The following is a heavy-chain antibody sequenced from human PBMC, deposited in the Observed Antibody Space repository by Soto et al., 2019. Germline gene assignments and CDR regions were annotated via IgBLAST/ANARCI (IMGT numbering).Heavy chain of an antibody. J-gene: IGHJ6*02. D-gene: IGHD3-10*01. CDR1: GGSISSGGYY. Sequence: QVQLQESGPGLVKPSQTLSLTCTVSGGSISSGGYYWSWIRQHPGKGLEWIGYIYDSGSTYYNPSLKSRVTISVDTSKNQFSLQLSSVTAPDTAVYYCARELRFGEDYYGMDVWGQGTTVTVSS. CDR2: IYDSGST. CDR3: ARELRFGEDYYGMDV. V-gene: IGHV4-31*03.